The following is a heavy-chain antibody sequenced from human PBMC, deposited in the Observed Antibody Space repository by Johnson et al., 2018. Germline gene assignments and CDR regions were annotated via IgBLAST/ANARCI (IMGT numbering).Heavy chain of an antibody. CDR3: AGDNWFDY. V-gene: IGHV3-21*06. J-gene: IGHJ4*02. CDR2: ISTSSDYK. Sequence: VQLVESGGGLVKPGGSLRLSCAASGFTFSSYSMTWVRQAPGKGLEWVSFISTSSDYKYYADSLKGRFTISRDNAKNSLYLQVNNLRVEDTAVYYCAGDNWFDYWGQGTLVTVSP. CDR1: GFTFSSYS.